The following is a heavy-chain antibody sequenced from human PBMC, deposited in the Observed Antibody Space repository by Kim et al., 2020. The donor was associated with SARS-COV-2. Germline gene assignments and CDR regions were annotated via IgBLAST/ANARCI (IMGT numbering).Heavy chain of an antibody. CDR2: IWYDGSNK. Sequence: GGSLRLSCAASGFTFSSYGMHWVRQAPGKGLEWVAVIWYDGSNKYYADSVKGRFTISRDNSKTTLYLQMNSLRAEDTAVYYCAKGSGSSWNSYYYYYGMDVWGQGTTVTVSS. CDR3: AKGSGSSWNSYYYYYGMDV. V-gene: IGHV3-33*06. D-gene: IGHD6-13*01. CDR1: GFTFSSYG. J-gene: IGHJ6*02.